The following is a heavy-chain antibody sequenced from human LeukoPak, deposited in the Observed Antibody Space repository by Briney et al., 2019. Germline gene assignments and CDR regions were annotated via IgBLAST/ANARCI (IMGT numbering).Heavy chain of an antibody. CDR1: GFTFISYA. CDR3: AKERWLQFLDAFDI. CDR2: ISFHGTDT. J-gene: IGHJ3*02. V-gene: IGHV3-30*04. D-gene: IGHD5-24*01. Sequence: GGSLRLSCAASGFTFISYAIHWVRQAPGKGLEWVAVISFHGTDTFYADSVKGRFTISRDNSKNTLYLQMNSLRAEDTAVYYCAKERWLQFLDAFDIWGQGTMVTVSS.